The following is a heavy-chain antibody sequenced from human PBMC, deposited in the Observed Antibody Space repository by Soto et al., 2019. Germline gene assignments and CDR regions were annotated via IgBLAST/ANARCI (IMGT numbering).Heavy chain of an antibody. Sequence: HVQLVESGGGLVQPGRSLRLSCAVSGFNFSTYGMHWVRQAPGKGLEWVAVISYDGSHKDFAESVKGRIAIARDNSKNTLFLQMNRLREADTDVYYCAKDLVKTSGWSADWGQGTLVTVSP. CDR3: AKDLVKTSGWSAD. D-gene: IGHD4-17*01. CDR1: GFNFSTYG. CDR2: ISYDGSHK. V-gene: IGHV3-30*18. J-gene: IGHJ4*02.